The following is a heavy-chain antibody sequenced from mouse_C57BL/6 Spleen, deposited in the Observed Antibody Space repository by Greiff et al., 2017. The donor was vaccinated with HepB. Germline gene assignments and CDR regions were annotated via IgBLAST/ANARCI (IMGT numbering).Heavy chain of an antibody. V-gene: IGHV1-82*01. CDR1: GYAFSSSW. D-gene: IGHD5-5*01. CDR2: IYPGDGDT. Sequence: VQLKQSGPELVKPGASVKISCKASGYAFSSSWMNWVKQRPGKGLEWIGRIYPGDGDTNYNGKFKGKATLTADKSSSTAYMQLSSLTSEDSAVYFCARLPNWYFDVWGTGTTVTVSS. CDR3: ARLPNWYFDV. J-gene: IGHJ1*03.